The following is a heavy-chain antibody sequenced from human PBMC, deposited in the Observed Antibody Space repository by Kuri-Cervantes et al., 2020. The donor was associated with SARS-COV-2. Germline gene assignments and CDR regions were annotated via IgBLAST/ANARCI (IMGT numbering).Heavy chain of an antibody. D-gene: IGHD3-22*01. Sequence: SVKVSCKASGGTFSSYAISWVRQAPGQGLEWMGGIIPIFGTANYAQKFQGRVTITADESTSTAYMELSSLRSDDTAVYYCALGYWGSGYPRNYYYMDVWGKGTTVTVSS. CDR3: ALGYWGSGYPRNYYYMDV. J-gene: IGHJ6*03. CDR1: GGTFSSYA. CDR2: IIPIFGTA. V-gene: IGHV1-69*13.